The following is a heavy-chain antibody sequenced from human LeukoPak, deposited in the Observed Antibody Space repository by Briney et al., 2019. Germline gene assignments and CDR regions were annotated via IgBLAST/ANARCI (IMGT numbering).Heavy chain of an antibody. CDR3: ARGMVTTDRYYFDY. Sequence: PSETLSLTCTVSGGSISSGSYYWSWIRQPAGKGPEWIGRIHTSGSTNYNPSLKSRATISVDTSKNQFSLNLSSVTAADTAVYYCARGMVTTDRYYFDYWGQGTLVTVSS. J-gene: IGHJ4*02. CDR2: IHTSGST. V-gene: IGHV4-61*02. D-gene: IGHD4-17*01. CDR1: GGSISSGSYY.